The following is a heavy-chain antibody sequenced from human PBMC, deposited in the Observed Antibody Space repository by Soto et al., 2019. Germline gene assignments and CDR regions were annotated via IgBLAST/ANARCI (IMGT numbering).Heavy chain of an antibody. CDR1: GFPFSSYA. CDR2: ISGSGGST. D-gene: IGHD2-2*01. J-gene: IGHJ4*02. V-gene: IGHV3-23*01. Sequence: GGSLKLSCAASGFPFSSYAMSWLRQAPGKGLEWVSGISGSGGSTSVADSVKGRFTISRDNSKNTLYLQMNSLRAEDTAVYYCAKDRYCSSTSCYAGYYWGQGTLVTVSS. CDR3: AKDRYCSSTSCYAGYY.